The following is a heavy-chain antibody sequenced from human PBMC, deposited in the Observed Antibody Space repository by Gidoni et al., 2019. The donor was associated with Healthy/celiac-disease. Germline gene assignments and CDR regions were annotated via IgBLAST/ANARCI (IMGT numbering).Heavy chain of an antibody. CDR3: ARVTGGGDYSSLVFDY. CDR2: IYSGGST. V-gene: IGHV3-66*01. J-gene: IGHJ4*02. CDR1: GFTVSSNY. D-gene: IGHD4-17*01. Sequence: EVQLVESVGGLVQPGGSLRLSCAASGFTVSSNYMRWVRQAPGKGLAWVSVIYSGGSTYYADSVKGRFTISRDNSKNTLYLQMNSLRAEDTAVYYCARVTGGGDYSSLVFDYWVQGTLVTVSS.